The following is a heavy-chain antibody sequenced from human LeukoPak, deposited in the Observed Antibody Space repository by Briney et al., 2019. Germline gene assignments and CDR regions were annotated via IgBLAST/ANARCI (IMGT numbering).Heavy chain of an antibody. J-gene: IGHJ3*02. CDR2: ISGSGDST. CDR3: AKLGRAFDI. CDR1: GFTFSSYG. V-gene: IGHV3-23*01. Sequence: GGSLRLSCAASGFTFSSYGMSWVRQAPGKGLEWVSGISGSGDSTYYADAVKGRFTISTDNSKNMLYLQMNSLRVEDTALYYCAKLGRAFDIWGQGTMVTVSS. D-gene: IGHD7-27*01.